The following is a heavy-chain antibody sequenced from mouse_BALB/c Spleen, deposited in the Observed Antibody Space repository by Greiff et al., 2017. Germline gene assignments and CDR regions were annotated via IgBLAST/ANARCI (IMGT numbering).Heavy chain of an antibody. V-gene: IGHV5-17*02. CDR2: ISSGSSTI. Sequence: EVQRVESGGGLVQPGGSRKLSCAASGFTFSSFGMHWVRQAPEKGLEWVAYISSGSSTIYYADTVKGRFTISRDNPKNTLFLQMTSLRSEDTAMYYCARDYRYDGDYYAMDYWGQGTSVTVSS. D-gene: IGHD2-14*01. CDR3: ARDYRYDGDYYAMDY. CDR1: GFTFSSFG. J-gene: IGHJ4*01.